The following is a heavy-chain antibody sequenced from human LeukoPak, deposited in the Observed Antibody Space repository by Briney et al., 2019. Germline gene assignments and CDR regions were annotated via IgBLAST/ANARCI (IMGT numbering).Heavy chain of an antibody. J-gene: IGHJ4*02. D-gene: IGHD2-8*01. V-gene: IGHV3-49*03. Sequence: PGGSLRLSCTGSGFTFDDSAMSWCRQAPGKGLEWVGFIRSKAYGGTAEYAASVKGRFTISRDDSKSIAYLQMNSLKTEDTAVYYCTRASGAMVYAKWGPYYIDYWGQGTLVTVSS. CDR2: IRSKAYGGTA. CDR1: GFTFDDSA. CDR3: TRASGAMVYAKWGPYYIDY.